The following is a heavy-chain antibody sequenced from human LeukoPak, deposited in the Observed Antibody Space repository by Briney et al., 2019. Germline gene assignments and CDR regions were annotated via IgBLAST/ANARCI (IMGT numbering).Heavy chain of an antibody. V-gene: IGHV3-23*01. J-gene: IGHJ5*02. CDR1: GFTVSNNY. Sequence: PGGSLRLSCAASGFTVSNNYMSWVRRAPGKGLEWVSAITGSGGSTYYADTVKGRFTISRDNSKNTLHLQMNSLRAEDTAVYYCAKGPYSSSFWFDPWGQGTLVTVSS. CDR3: AKGPYSSSFWFDP. CDR2: ITGSGGST. D-gene: IGHD6-13*01.